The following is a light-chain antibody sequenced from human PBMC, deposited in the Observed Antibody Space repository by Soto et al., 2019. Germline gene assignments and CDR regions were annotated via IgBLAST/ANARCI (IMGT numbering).Light chain of an antibody. J-gene: IGKJ1*01. CDR1: PSVSST. CDR3: QQYNSWPPWT. Sequence: EIGMTQSPATLSVSPGERATLSCRASPSVSSTLAWYQQKPGQAPRLLIYGASTRATGIPARFSGSGSGTEFTLTISSLQSEDFAVYYCQQYNSWPPWTFGQGTKVEIK. CDR2: GAS. V-gene: IGKV3-15*01.